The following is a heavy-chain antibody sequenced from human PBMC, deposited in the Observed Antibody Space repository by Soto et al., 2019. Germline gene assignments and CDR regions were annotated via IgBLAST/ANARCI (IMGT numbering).Heavy chain of an antibody. CDR2: LYWDDDQ. CDR1: GFSFSVNGVA. V-gene: IGHV2-5*02. CDR3: AHKRDVSRGFKY. Sequence: QITLKESGPTLVKPTQTLTLTCTFSGFSFSVNGVAVVCFRQHPGPALEWLALLYWDDDQRYKPSLKDRHTIPKNTSINQVVPTMTNRDTRDTATYYCAHKRDVSRGFKYWGQGTLVTVSS. D-gene: IGHD3-10*01. J-gene: IGHJ4*02.